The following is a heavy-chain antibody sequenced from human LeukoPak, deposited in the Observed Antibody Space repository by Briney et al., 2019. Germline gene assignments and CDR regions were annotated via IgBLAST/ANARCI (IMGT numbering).Heavy chain of an antibody. CDR1: GFTFSSYA. CDR3: ARAYYYDSSGYYYIPYAFDI. J-gene: IGHJ3*02. D-gene: IGHD3-22*01. Sequence: GGSLRLSCAASGFTFSSYAMSWVRQAPGKGLEWVSAISGSGGSTYYADSVKGRFTISRDNSKNTLYLQMNSLRAEDTAVYYCARAYYYDSSGYYYIPYAFDIWGQGTMVTVSS. V-gene: IGHV3-23*01. CDR2: ISGSGGST.